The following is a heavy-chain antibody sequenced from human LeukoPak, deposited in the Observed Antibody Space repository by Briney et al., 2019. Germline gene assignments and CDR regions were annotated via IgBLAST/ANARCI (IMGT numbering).Heavy chain of an antibody. J-gene: IGHJ4*02. Sequence: VASVKVSCKVSGYTLTELSMHWVRQAPGKGLEWMGGFDPEDGETIYAQKFQGRVTMTEDTSTDTAYMELSSLRSEDTAVYYCATTLSGHDPIDYWGQGTLVTVSS. CDR3: ATTLSGHDPIDY. D-gene: IGHD5-12*01. V-gene: IGHV1-24*01. CDR2: FDPEDGET. CDR1: GYTLTELS.